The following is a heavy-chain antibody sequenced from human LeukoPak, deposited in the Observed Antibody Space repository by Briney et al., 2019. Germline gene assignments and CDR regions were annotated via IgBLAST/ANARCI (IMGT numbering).Heavy chain of an antibody. J-gene: IGHJ4*02. V-gene: IGHV4-4*07. CDR2: IYTSGST. CDR3: ARDGHDYGDYEPFDY. CDR1: GGSISSYY. D-gene: IGHD4-17*01. Sequence: SETLSLTCTVSGGSISSYYWSWIRQPAGKGLGWIGRIYTSGSTNYNPSLKSRVTMSVDTSKNQFSLKLSSVTAADTAVYYCARDGHDYGDYEPFDYWGQGTLVTVSS.